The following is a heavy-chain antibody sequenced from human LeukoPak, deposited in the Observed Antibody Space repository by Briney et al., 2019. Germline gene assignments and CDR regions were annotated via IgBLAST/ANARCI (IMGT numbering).Heavy chain of an antibody. J-gene: IGHJ3*02. CDR1: GFSFSSYG. CDR2: ISYDGFSK. V-gene: IGHV3-30*18. CDR3: AKDRRRDGFTFAFDI. Sequence: PGGSLRLSCAASGFSFSSYGMHWVRQAPGKGLEWVAVISYDGFSKYYADSVKGRFTISRDNSKNTLYLQMNSLRADDTAVYYCAKDRRRDGFTFAFDIWGQGTMVTVPS. D-gene: IGHD5-24*01.